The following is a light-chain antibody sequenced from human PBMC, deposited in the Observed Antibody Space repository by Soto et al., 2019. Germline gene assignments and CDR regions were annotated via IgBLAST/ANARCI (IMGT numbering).Light chain of an antibody. CDR1: QSVLYSSNNKNY. CDR2: WAS. V-gene: IGKV4-1*01. CDR3: QQYYGTPPT. J-gene: IGKJ1*01. Sequence: DIVMTQSPDSLAVSLGERATINCESSQSVLYSSNNKNYLAWYQQRPGQPPKLLIYWASLRESGVPDRFSGGGSGTDFTLTISSLQAEDVAVYYCQQYYGTPPTFGQGTKVEIK.